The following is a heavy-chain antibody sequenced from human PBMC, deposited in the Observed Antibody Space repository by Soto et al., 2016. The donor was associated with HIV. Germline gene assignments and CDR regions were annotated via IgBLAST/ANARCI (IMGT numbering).Heavy chain of an antibody. Sequence: EVHLVESGGGLVQPGGSLRPSCAASGFTFSTYWMHWVRQAPGKGLVWVSRINSDGSSTSYADSVKGRFTISRDNAKNTLYLQMNSLRAEDAAVYYCARGGTYDILTGYYNVGLDYWGQGTLVTVSS. D-gene: IGHD3-9*01. J-gene: IGHJ4*02. V-gene: IGHV3-74*01. CDR1: GFTFSTYW. CDR3: ARGGTYDILTGYYNVGLDY. CDR2: INSDGSST.